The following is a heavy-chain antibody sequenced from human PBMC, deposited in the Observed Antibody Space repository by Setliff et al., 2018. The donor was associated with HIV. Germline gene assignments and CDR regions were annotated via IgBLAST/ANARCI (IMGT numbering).Heavy chain of an antibody. V-gene: IGHV3-30*02. J-gene: IGHJ4*02. CDR3: ARDVTREGGDCRY. CDR1: GFTFSSYG. Sequence: GGSLRLSCAASGFTFSSYGMHWVRQAPGKGLEWVAFIRYDGSNKYYADSVKGRFTISRDNSKNTLYLQMNSLRAEDTAVYYCARDVTREGGDCRYWGQGTLVTVSS. D-gene: IGHD2-21*02. CDR2: IRYDGSNK.